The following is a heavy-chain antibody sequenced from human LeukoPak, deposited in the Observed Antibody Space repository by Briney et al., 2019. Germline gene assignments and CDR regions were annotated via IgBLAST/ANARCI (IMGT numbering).Heavy chain of an antibody. D-gene: IGHD3-22*01. V-gene: IGHV3-48*04. CDR3: ARGLFGSHYYDSSVGNWLDP. CDR1: GFTFSSYS. CDR2: ISSSSSTI. Sequence: TGGSLRLSCAASGFTFSSYSMNWVRQSPGKGLEWLSYISSSSSTIYYAGSVKGRFTISRDNAKNSLYLQMNSLRAEDTAMYYCARGLFGSHYYDSSVGNWLDPWGQGTLVTVSS. J-gene: IGHJ5*02.